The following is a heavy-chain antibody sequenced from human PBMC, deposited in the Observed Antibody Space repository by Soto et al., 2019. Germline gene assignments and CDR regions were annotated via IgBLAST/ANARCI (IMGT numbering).Heavy chain of an antibody. CDR1: GFTFSSYG. V-gene: IGHV3-30*18. CDR2: ISYDGSNK. Sequence: PGGSLRLSCAASGFTFSSYGMHWVRQAPGKGLEWVAVISYDGSNKYYADSVKGRFTISRDNSKNTLYLQMNSLRAEDTAVYYCAKGTAAAGTKTPVDYWCQGTLVTVSS. D-gene: IGHD6-13*01. J-gene: IGHJ4*02. CDR3: AKGTAAAGTKTPVDY.